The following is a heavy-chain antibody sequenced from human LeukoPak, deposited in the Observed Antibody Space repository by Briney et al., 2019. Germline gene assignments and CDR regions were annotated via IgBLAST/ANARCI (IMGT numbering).Heavy chain of an antibody. Sequence: KPSETLSLTCTVSGGSISSGGYYWSWIRQHPGKGLEWIGYIYYSGSTYYNTSLKSRVTISVDTSKNQCSLKLSSVTAADTAVYYCARTVCCYLNDYWGQGTLVTVSS. V-gene: IGHV4-31*03. CDR1: GGSISSGGYY. J-gene: IGHJ4*02. D-gene: IGHD2-15*01. CDR3: ARTVCCYLNDY. CDR2: IYYSGST.